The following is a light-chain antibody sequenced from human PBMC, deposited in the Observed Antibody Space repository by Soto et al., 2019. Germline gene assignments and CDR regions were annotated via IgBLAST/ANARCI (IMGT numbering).Light chain of an antibody. V-gene: IGKV1-33*01. CDR2: NAS. Sequence: DIQMTQSPSSLSTSVGDRVTITCQASQDISIYLNWYQEKPGKAPKLLIYNASSLETGVPSRFSGSGSGTDFTFTISSLQPEDIATYYRQQYDDLPFTFGQGTRLEIK. CDR3: QQYDDLPFT. J-gene: IGKJ5*01. CDR1: QDISIY.